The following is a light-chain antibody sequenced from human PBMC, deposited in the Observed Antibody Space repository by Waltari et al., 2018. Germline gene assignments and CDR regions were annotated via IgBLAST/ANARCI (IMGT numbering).Light chain of an antibody. CDR2: AKN. J-gene: IGLJ2*01. CDR3: AAWDDSLNGWV. V-gene: IGLV1-44*01. CDR1: SSNLGINT. Sequence: QSVLTQPPSVSGTPGQRVTIPCSGRSSNLGINTVSWFLHFPGTAPKLRSYAKNWRPSGVPDRFSGTKSGASASLAISGLQSEDDATYYCAAWDDSLNGWVFGGGTKLTVL.